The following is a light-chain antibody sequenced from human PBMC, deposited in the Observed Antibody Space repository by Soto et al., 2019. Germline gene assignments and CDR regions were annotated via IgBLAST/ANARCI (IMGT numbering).Light chain of an antibody. CDR1: QGVGSN. Sequence: EMVSPPSGATLSASTGERARPSCRASQGVGSNLGWYQQKPGQAPRLLIYGASNRATGIPARFSGSGSGSEFTLTISSLQSEDFAVYYCLQYTDWPWTFAQGTQVDIK. J-gene: IGKJ1*01. CDR2: GAS. CDR3: LQYTDWPWT. V-gene: IGKV3-15*01.